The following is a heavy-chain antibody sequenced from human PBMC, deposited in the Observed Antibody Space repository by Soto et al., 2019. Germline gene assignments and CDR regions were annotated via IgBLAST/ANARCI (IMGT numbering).Heavy chain of an antibody. J-gene: IGHJ3*02. CDR2: INAGNGNT. Sequence: ASVKVSCKASGYTFTSYAMHWVRQAPGQRLEWMGWINAGNGNTKYSQKFQGRVAITRDTSASTAYMELSSLRSEDTAVYYCARRRITIFGVARDAFDIWGQGTMVTVSS. D-gene: IGHD3-3*01. CDR3: ARRRITIFGVARDAFDI. CDR1: GYTFTSYA. V-gene: IGHV1-3*01.